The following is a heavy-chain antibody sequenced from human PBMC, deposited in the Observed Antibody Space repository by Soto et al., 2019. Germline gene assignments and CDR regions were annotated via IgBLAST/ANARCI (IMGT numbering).Heavy chain of an antibody. V-gene: IGHV1-3*01. CDR1: GYTFTNYA. CDR3: VNDGGIAAINRCDP. J-gene: IGHJ5*02. CDR2: IDAGNGKT. Sequence: QVQLVQSGAEVKKAGASVKVSCKASGYTFTNYAIHWVRQAPGQSLEWMGWIDAGNGKTKYSQKFQGRITITRETSASTVYMEMRTLTSEETATYYCVNDGGIAAINRCDPGGKGTQFTVSS. D-gene: IGHD6-25*01.